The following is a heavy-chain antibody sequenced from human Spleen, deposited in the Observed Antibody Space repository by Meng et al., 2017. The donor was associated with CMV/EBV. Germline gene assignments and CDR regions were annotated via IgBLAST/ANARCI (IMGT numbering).Heavy chain of an antibody. CDR2: ITSSGSSK. CDR1: GFSFSDYY. CDR3: ARLRYYGMDV. D-gene: IGHD3-16*01. J-gene: IGHJ6*02. Sequence: GESLKISCAGSGFSFSDYYMAWIRQAPGKGLEWVSYITSSGSSKYYADSVKGRFTISRDNAKNSLYLQMNSLRAEDTAVYYCARLRYYGMDVWGQGTTVTVSS. V-gene: IGHV3-11*04.